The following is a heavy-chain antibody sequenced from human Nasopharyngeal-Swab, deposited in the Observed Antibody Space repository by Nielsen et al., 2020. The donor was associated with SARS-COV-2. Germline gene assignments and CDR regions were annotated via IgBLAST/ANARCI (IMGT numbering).Heavy chain of an antibody. J-gene: IGHJ6*03. Sequence: SGPTLVKPTQTLTLTCSFSGFSLTTSGVGVAWIRQPPGKSLEWLALIYWADNQRYNPSLQTRPTITKDTSKDQVVLTLTNMGPVDSGTYYCAHITRGLERDTIFGVPLASLSYYYMDVWGKGTTVTVS. D-gene: IGHD3-3*01. CDR1: GFSLTTSGVG. CDR3: AHITRGLERDTIFGVPLASLSYYYMDV. CDR2: IYWADNQ. V-gene: IGHV2-5*02.